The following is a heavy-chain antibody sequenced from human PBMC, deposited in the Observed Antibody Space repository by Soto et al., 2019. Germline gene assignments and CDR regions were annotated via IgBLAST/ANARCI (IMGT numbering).Heavy chain of an antibody. D-gene: IGHD3-3*01. CDR2: ITWNSGLL. J-gene: IGHJ3*02. CDR3: VKVGLTSIFGRVYDGVVI. CDR1: GFTFDDYG. Sequence: EVQLVESGGDLVQPGRSLRLSCAASGFTFDDYGLHWVRQAPGKGLEWVSGITWNSGLLGYADSVRGRFSITRDNDKKSLYLQMNGLRPEDTALYFCVKVGLTSIFGRVYDGVVIWGRGTMVTVSS. V-gene: IGHV3-9*01.